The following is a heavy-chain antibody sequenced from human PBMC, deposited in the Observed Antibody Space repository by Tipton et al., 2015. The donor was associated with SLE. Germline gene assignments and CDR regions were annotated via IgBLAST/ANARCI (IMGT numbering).Heavy chain of an antibody. V-gene: IGHV3-9*01. D-gene: IGHD2-15*01. CDR3: AGGGSIVAFDI. Sequence: SLRLSCADSGFTFDDYAMHWVRQAPGKGLEWVSGISWNSGSIGYADSVKGRFTISRDNAKNSLYLQMNSLRAEDTALYYCAGGGSIVAFDIWGQGTMVTVSS. CDR1: GFTFDDYA. CDR2: ISWNSGSI. J-gene: IGHJ3*02.